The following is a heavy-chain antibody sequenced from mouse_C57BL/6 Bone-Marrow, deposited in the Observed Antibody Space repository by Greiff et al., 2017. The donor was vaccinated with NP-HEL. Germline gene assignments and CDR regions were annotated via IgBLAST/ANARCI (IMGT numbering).Heavy chain of an antibody. D-gene: IGHD2-3*01. CDR3: TTFYDGSLAWFAY. J-gene: IGHJ3*01. V-gene: IGHV14-4*01. CDR2: IDPENGDT. CDR1: GFNIKDDY. Sequence: EVKLVESGAELVRPGASVKLSCTASGFNIKDDYMHWVKQRPEQGLEWIGWIDPENGDTEYASKFQGKATITADASSNTAYLQFSSLTSEDTAVYYCTTFYDGSLAWFAYWGQGTLVTVSA.